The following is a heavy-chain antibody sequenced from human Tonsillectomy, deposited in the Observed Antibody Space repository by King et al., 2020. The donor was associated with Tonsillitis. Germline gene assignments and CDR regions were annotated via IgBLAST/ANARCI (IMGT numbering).Heavy chain of an antibody. Sequence: VQLVESGGGLVQPGGSLRISCAASGFTFSSFAMHWVRQAPGRGLEWVSAISASGESTYYADSVKGRFTISRDNSKSTLFLQMNSLRGEDTAVYCCAKSILPGSFYFDYWGQGTLVTVSS. CDR3: AKSILPGSFYFDY. CDR1: GFTFSSFA. CDR2: ISASGEST. J-gene: IGHJ4*02. V-gene: IGHV3-23*04. D-gene: IGHD1-26*01.